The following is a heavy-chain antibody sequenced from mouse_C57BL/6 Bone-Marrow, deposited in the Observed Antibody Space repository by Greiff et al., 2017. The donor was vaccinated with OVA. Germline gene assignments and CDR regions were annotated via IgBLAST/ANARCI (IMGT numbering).Heavy chain of an antibody. Sequence: EVQLQQSGTELVKPGASVKISCKASGYSFTDYNMNWVKQSNGKSLEWIGVINPNYGTTSYNQKFKGKATLTVDKSSSTAYIHLNSLTSEDSAVYYCAFYYGSSYRYFDVWGTGTTVTVSS. CDR2: INPNYGTT. D-gene: IGHD1-1*01. J-gene: IGHJ1*03. CDR3: AFYYGSSYRYFDV. V-gene: IGHV1-39*01. CDR1: GYSFTDYN.